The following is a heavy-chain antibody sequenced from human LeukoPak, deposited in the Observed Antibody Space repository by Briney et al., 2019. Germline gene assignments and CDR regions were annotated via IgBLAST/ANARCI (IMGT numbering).Heavy chain of an antibody. J-gene: IGHJ2*01. CDR1: GFTVGSNY. D-gene: IGHD2-8*01. Sequence: PGGSLRLSCAASGFTVGSNYMNWVRHDPGKGLEWVSVVYSGGSKSYDDSVKGRFTISRDYSKNTLYLQMNNLRAEDTAAYYCASPSAEMTATNGWYFDVWGRGTLVTVSS. CDR2: VYSGGSK. CDR3: ASPSAEMTATNGWYFDV. V-gene: IGHV3-66*01.